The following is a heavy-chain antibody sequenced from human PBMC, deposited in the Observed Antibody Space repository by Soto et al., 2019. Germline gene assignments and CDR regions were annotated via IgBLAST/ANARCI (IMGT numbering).Heavy chain of an antibody. V-gene: IGHV3-23*01. D-gene: IGHD4-17*01. Sequence: EVQLLESGGGLVQPGGSLRLSCAASGFTFSNYAMSWVRQAPGKGLEWVSGISGSGGNIYYADSVKGRLTISRDNSKSTLYLQMNSLSIEDTAVYYCAKDAYGDDDSFYYYMDVWGIGTPVTVSS. CDR1: GFTFSNYA. CDR3: AKDAYGDDDSFYYYMDV. CDR2: ISGSGGNI. J-gene: IGHJ6*03.